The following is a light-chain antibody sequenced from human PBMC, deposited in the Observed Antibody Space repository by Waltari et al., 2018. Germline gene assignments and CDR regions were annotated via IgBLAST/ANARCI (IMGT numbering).Light chain of an antibody. CDR2: GNS. Sequence: QSVLTQPPSVSGAPGQRVTISCTGSSSNIGAGYEVHWYQQLPGTAPKLLIYGNSNRPSRVPDRFSGSKSDTSASLAITGLQAEDEADYYCQSYDSSLSGFWVFGGGTKLTVL. J-gene: IGLJ3*02. CDR1: SSNIGAGYE. V-gene: IGLV1-40*01. CDR3: QSYDSSLSGFWV.